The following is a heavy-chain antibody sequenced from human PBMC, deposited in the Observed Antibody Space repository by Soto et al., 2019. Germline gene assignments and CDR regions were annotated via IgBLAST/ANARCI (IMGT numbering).Heavy chain of an antibody. D-gene: IGHD6-25*01. CDR2: IIPMFGTP. CDR3: ATSEGRDGYRFDY. Sequence: SVKVSCKASGVTFNRQDMRWVRQAPGQGLEWMGGIIPMFGTPHYAEKFQDRVTITADESTGTAYLELSSLTSEDTAVYYCATSEGRDGYRFDYWGPGTLVTVSS. V-gene: IGHV1-69*13. J-gene: IGHJ4*02. CDR1: GVTFNRQD.